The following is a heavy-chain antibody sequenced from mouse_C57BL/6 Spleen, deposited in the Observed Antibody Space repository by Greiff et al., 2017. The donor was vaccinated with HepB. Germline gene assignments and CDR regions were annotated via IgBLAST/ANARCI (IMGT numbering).Heavy chain of an antibody. CDR3: ARDGDYYYGGSYAAY. V-gene: IGHV5-4*01. D-gene: IGHD1-1*01. Sequence: EVQRVESGGGLVKPGGSLKLSCAASGFTFSSYAMSWVRQTPEKRLEWVATISDGGSYTYYPDNVKGRFTISRDKAKNNLYLQMSHLKSEDTAMYYCARDGDYYYGGSYAAYWGQGTLVTVSA. CDR2: ISDGGSYT. J-gene: IGHJ3*01. CDR1: GFTFSSYA.